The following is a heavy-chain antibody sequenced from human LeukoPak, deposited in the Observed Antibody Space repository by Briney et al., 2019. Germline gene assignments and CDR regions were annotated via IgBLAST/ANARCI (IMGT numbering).Heavy chain of an antibody. D-gene: IGHD2-2*01. J-gene: IGHJ4*02. Sequence: ASVTVSFTASGYTFTSYDINWVRRATGQGLEWMGWMNPNSGNTGYAQKFQGRVTMTRNTSISTAYMELSSLRSEDTAVYYCARSMRRASRSTSCSYWGQGTLVTVSS. CDR3: ARSMRRASRSTSCSY. V-gene: IGHV1-8*01. CDR2: MNPNSGNT. CDR1: GYTFTSYD.